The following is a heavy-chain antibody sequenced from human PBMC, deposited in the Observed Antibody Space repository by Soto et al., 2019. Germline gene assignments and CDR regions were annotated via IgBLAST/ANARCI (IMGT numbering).Heavy chain of an antibody. J-gene: IGHJ4*02. CDR3: ARRLSYDSSGYYLDYFDY. D-gene: IGHD3-22*01. CDR1: GYSFSRYW. CDR2: IYPGDSDT. Sequence: GGSLKISCKGSGYSFSRYWIGWGGQMPGEGLEWMGIIYPGDSDTRYSPSFQGQVTISADKSISTAYLQWSSLKASDTAMYYCARRLSYDSSGYYLDYFDYWGQGTLVTVSS. V-gene: IGHV5-51*01.